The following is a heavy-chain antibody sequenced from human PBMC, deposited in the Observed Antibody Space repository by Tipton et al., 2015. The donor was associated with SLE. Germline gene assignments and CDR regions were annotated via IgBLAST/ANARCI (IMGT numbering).Heavy chain of an antibody. Sequence: SLRLSCAASGFTSSSYWMSWVRQAPGKGLEWVANIKPDGSEGFYVESVKGRFTISRDNAQDSSYLQMNSLRAEDTAVYYCARGDFVGAAFVDAFDIWGQGTVVTVSS. CDR1: GFTSSSYW. CDR3: ARGDFVGAAFVDAFDI. CDR2: IKPDGSEG. J-gene: IGHJ3*02. D-gene: IGHD1-26*01. V-gene: IGHV3-7*01.